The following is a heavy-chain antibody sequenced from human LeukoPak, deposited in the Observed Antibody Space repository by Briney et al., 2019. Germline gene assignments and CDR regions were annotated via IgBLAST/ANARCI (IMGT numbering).Heavy chain of an antibody. CDR3: ARDLNGARIFDRYNWFDP. Sequence: ASVKVSCKASGYTFTSYGISWVRQAPGQGLEWMGWISAYNGNTNYAQKLQGRVTMTTDTSTSTAYMELRSLRSDDTAVYYCARDLNGARIFDRYNWFDPWGQGTLVTVSS. CDR1: GYTFTSYG. CDR2: ISAYNGNT. V-gene: IGHV1-18*01. D-gene: IGHD2/OR15-2a*01. J-gene: IGHJ5*02.